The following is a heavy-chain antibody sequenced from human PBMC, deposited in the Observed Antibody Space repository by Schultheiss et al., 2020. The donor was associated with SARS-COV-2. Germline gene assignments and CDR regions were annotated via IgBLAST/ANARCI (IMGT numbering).Heavy chain of an antibody. CDR1: GGSISSYY. CDR3: ARVGATTSYYYGMDV. Sequence: SETLSLTCTVSGGSISSYYWSWIRQPPGKGLEWIGEINHSGSTNYNPSLKSRVTISVDTSKNQFSLKLSSVTAADTAVYYCARVGATTSYYYGMDVWGQGTTVTVSS. J-gene: IGHJ6*02. CDR2: INHSGST. V-gene: IGHV4-34*01. D-gene: IGHD1-26*01.